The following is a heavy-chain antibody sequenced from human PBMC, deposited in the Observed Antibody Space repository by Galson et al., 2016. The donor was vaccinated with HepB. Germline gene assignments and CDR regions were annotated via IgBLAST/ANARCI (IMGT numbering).Heavy chain of an antibody. J-gene: IGHJ4*02. CDR3: ARDVHWLVDY. D-gene: IGHD6-19*01. Sequence: CAISGDSVSSNSAAWNWIRQSPSRGLEWLGRTFYRSKWYNDYAVSVKSRITINPDTSKNQFPLQLNSVTPEDTAVYYCARDVHWLVDYWGQGTLVTVSS. CDR1: GDSVSSNSAA. CDR2: TFYRSKWYN. V-gene: IGHV6-1*01.